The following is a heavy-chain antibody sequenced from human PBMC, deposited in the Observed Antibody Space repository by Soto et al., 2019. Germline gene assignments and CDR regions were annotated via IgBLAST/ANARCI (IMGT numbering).Heavy chain of an antibody. CDR3: ARDLRPFYDSSGYYFTNWYFDL. V-gene: IGHV3-30-3*01. Sequence: QVQLVESGGGVVQPGRSLRLSCAASGFTFSSYAMHWVRQAPGKGLEWVTIISYDGSKKYYADSVKGRFTISRDSSKNTLYLQMISLRAEDTAVYYCARDLRPFYDSSGYYFTNWYFDLWGGGTLVTVSS. J-gene: IGHJ2*01. CDR2: ISYDGSKK. CDR1: GFTFSSYA. D-gene: IGHD3-22*01.